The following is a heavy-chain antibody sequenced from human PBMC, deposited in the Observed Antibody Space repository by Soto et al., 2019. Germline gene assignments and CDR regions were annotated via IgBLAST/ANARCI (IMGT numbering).Heavy chain of an antibody. J-gene: IGHJ6*02. CDR3: ARVQRDSTVTNYYYYGMDV. CDR2: IYSSGST. CDR1: GGSISSYY. D-gene: IGHD4-17*01. Sequence: QVQLQESGPGLVKPSETLSLTCTVSGGSISSYYWSWIRQPPGKGLEWIGYIYSSGSTNYNPSLKSRVTISVDTSKNQFSLKLSSVTAADTAVYYCARVQRDSTVTNYYYYGMDVWGQGTTVTVSS. V-gene: IGHV4-59*01.